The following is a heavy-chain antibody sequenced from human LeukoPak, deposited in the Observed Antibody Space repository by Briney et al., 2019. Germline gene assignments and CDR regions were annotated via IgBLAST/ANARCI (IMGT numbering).Heavy chain of an antibody. V-gene: IGHV1-18*01. J-gene: IGHJ4*02. D-gene: IGHD3-22*01. Sequence: ASVKVSCKASGYTFTSYGISWVRQAPGQGLEWMGWISAYNGNTNYAQKLQGRVTMTTDTSTSTAYMELRSLRSDDTAVYYCARKYYYDSSGYYMYDYWGQGTLVTVSS. CDR3: ARKYYYDSSGYYMYDY. CDR1: GYTFTSYG. CDR2: ISAYNGNT.